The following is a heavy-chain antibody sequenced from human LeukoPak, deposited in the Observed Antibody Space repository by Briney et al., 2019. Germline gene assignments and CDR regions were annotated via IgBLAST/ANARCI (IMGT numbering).Heavy chain of an antibody. D-gene: IGHD6-13*01. CDR2: IKQDGSEK. CDR3: ARDYGSSWYGSGFDY. J-gene: IGHJ4*02. CDR1: GFTFSSYW. V-gene: IGHV3-7*01. Sequence: GGSLRLSCAASGFTFSSYWMSWVRQAPGKGLEWVANIKQDGSEKYYVDSVEGRFTISRDNAKNSLYLQMNSLRAEDTAVYYCARDYGSSWYGSGFDYWGQGTLVTVSS.